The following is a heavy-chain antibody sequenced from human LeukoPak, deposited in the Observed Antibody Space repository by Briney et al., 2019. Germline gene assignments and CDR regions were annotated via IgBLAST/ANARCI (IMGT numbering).Heavy chain of an antibody. CDR3: ARDRLGTGSHDY. Sequence: PGGSLRLSCAASGFTFSGHWMTWVRQAPGEGLEWVGNIKEDGNEKHYVDSVRGRCTISRENAKDSLFLSMNSLRVDDTAVYYCARDRLGTGSHDYWGQGALVTVSS. J-gene: IGHJ4*02. D-gene: IGHD7-27*01. CDR1: GFTFSGHW. CDR2: IKEDGNEK. V-gene: IGHV3-7*01.